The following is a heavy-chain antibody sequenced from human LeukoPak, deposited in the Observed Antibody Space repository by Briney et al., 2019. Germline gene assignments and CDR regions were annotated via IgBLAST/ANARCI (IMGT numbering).Heavy chain of an antibody. D-gene: IGHD5-12*01. V-gene: IGHV4-4*07. CDR1: GGSISSYY. CDR3: ARDLPDSGTIDY. CDR2: IYTSGST. J-gene: IGHJ4*02. Sequence: SETLSLTCTVSGGSISSYYWSWIRQPAGKGLEWIGRIYTSGSTNYNPSLKSRVTMSVDTSKNQFSLKLSSVTAADTAAYYCARDLPDSGTIDYWGQGTLVTVSS.